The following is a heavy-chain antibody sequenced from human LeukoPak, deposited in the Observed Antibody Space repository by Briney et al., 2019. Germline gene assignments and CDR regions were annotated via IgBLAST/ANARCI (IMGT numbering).Heavy chain of an antibody. CDR2: ISGSGGST. CDR3: AKAMGSQTGFAYHFDY. CDR1: GFTFSSAA. D-gene: IGHD3-16*01. V-gene: IGHV3-23*01. J-gene: IGHJ4*02. Sequence: GGSLRVSCAASGFTFSSAAMSWVRQAPGKGLEWVSAISGSGGSTYYADSVKGLFIISRDNSKNTLSLQMNSRRAEDTAVYYCAKAMGSQTGFAYHFDYWGQGTLVTVSS.